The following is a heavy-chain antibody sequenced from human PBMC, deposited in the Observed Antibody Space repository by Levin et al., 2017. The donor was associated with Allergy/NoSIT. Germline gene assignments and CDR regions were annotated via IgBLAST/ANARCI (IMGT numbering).Heavy chain of an antibody. D-gene: IGHD4-17*01. Sequence: GGSLRLSCAASGFTFTNYWMNWVRQAPGKGLEWVANIKQDGSEKNYVDSVKGRFTISRDNAENSVYLQMNSLRAEDTALYYCARGSYGGSGVTIDYWGQGTLVTVSS. CDR1: GFTFTNYW. CDR3: ARGSYGGSGVTIDY. J-gene: IGHJ4*02. CDR2: IKQDGSEK. V-gene: IGHV3-7*01.